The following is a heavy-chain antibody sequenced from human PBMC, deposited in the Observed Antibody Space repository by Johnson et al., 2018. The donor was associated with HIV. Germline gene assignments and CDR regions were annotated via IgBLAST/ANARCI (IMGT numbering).Heavy chain of an antibody. V-gene: IGHV3-30*04. CDR1: GFTFNSYA. Sequence: QVQLVESGGGVVQPGRSLRLSCAASGFTFNSYAMHWVRQAPGKGLEWVAVISFDGSNKYYADSVKGRFTISRDNSKNTLYLQMNILRAEDTAVYFCAKEAYYVEAFDIWGQGTMVTVSS. J-gene: IGHJ3*02. D-gene: IGHD3-16*01. CDR2: ISFDGSNK. CDR3: AKEAYYVEAFDI.